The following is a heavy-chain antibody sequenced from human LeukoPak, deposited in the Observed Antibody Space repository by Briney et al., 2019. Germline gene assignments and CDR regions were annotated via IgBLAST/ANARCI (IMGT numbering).Heavy chain of an antibody. CDR1: GFTLSDFY. CDR2: ISEDGRIT. Sequence: GGSLRLSCAASGFTLSDFYMTWIRQAPGKGLEWISYISEDGRITYYADSLKGRFTISRDNAKNSLSLQVDSLRADDTAVYFCARRGNTDSWTVLIDYWGQGTLVTVSS. CDR3: ARRGNTDSWTVLIDY. J-gene: IGHJ4*02. D-gene: IGHD3/OR15-3a*01. V-gene: IGHV3-11*01.